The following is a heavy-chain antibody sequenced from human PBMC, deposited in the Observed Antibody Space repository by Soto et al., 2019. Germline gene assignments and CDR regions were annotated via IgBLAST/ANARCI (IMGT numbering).Heavy chain of an antibody. Sequence: EGQLLESGGGLVQPGGSLRLSCAASGFTLVNYAMSWVRLAPGKGLEWVSGISNSGERTYYADSVKGRFTVSRDNAKDTLYLEMNSLRADDTATYFCAKDPQPGYDSGWHYFGYWGQGTLVTVSS. J-gene: IGHJ4*02. V-gene: IGHV3-23*01. CDR3: AKDPQPGYDSGWHYFGY. CDR2: ISNSGERT. CDR1: GFTLVNYA. D-gene: IGHD6-19*01.